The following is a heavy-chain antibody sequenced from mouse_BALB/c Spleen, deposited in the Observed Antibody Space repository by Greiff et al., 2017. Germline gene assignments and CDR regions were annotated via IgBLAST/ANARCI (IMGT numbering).Heavy chain of an antibody. CDR1: GYTFSSYW. J-gene: IGHJ4*01. D-gene: IGHD2-4*01. CDR3: ARGEGFMITTGAMDY. V-gene: IGHV1-9*01. CDR2: ILPGSGST. Sequence: VKLQESGAELMKPGASVKISCKATGYTFSSYWIEWVKQRPGHGLEWIGEILPGSGSTNYNEKFKGKATFTADTSSNTAYMQLSSLTSEDSAVYYFARGEGFMITTGAMDYWGQGTSVTVSS.